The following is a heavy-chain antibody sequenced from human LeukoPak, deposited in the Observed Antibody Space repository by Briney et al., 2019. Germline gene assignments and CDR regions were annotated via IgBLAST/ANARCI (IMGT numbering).Heavy chain of an antibody. D-gene: IGHD3-10*01. CDR3: ARRRSGSYERWDY. Sequence: ASVKVSCKASGYIFTGYYMHWVRQAPGQGLEWMGWMNPNSGNTGYAQKFQGRVTMTRNTSISTAYMELNSLRSEDTAMYYCARRRSGSYERWDYWGQGTLVTVSS. J-gene: IGHJ4*02. CDR1: GYIFTGYY. CDR2: MNPNSGNT. V-gene: IGHV1-8*02.